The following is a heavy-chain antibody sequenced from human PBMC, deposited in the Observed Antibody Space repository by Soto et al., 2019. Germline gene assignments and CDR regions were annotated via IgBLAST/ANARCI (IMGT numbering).Heavy chain of an antibody. Sequence: PSETLSLTCAVYGGSFSGYYWTWIRQTPGKGLEWTGEINHSGSTNYKPSLKSRVSISADTSKKQFSLNLTSVTAADTAVYYCARGECSSNYCFTRWALDIWGQGTVVTVPS. CDR2: INHSGST. V-gene: IGHV4-34*01. CDR1: GGSFSGYY. CDR3: ARGECSSNYCFTRWALDI. J-gene: IGHJ3*02. D-gene: IGHD2-2*01.